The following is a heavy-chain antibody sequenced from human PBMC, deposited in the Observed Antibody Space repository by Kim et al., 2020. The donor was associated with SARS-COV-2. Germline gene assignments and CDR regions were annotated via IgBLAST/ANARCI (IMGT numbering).Heavy chain of an antibody. J-gene: IGHJ5*02. V-gene: IGHV3-21*01. CDR1: GFTFSSYS. CDR3: AREGAPAADHPLDFSWFDP. Sequence: GGSLRLSCAASGFTFSSYSMNWVRQAPGKGLEWVSSISSSSSYIYYADSVKGRFTISRDNAKNSLYLQMNSLRAEDTAVYYCAREGAPAADHPLDFSWFDPWGQGTLVTVSS. CDR2: ISSSSSYI. D-gene: IGHD2-2*01.